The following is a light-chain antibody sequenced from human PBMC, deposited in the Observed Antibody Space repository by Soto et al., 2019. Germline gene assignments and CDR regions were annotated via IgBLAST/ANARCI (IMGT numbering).Light chain of an antibody. V-gene: IGKV3D-11*02. J-gene: IGKJ5*01. Sequence: IVMTQSPSTLSVSPGEGVTLSCRASRSVTIYLAWYQQKPGQAPRLLLSGASTRTTGIPARFRGSGSGTDFTLTISSLEPDDFAVYYCQQRSNWQITFGQGTRLEIK. CDR3: QQRSNWQIT. CDR2: GAS. CDR1: RSVTIY.